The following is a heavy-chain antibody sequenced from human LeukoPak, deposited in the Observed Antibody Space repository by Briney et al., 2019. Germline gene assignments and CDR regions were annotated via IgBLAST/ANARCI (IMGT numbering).Heavy chain of an antibody. V-gene: IGHV3-21*01. D-gene: IGHD2-2*01. Sequence: GGSLRLSCAASGFTFSTYSMNWVRQAPGKGLEWVSSISSSRDHIYYADSVKGRFTISRDNAENSLHLQMSSLRAEDTAVYYCAKDPSYCSSTSCSGYMDVWGKGTTVTVSS. CDR2: ISSSRDHI. J-gene: IGHJ6*03. CDR3: AKDPSYCSSTSCSGYMDV. CDR1: GFTFSTYS.